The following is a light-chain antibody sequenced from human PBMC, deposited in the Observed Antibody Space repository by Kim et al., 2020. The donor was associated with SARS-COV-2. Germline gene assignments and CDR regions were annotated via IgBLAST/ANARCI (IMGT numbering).Light chain of an antibody. CDR2: GAS. Sequence: PGERATPTCRARQSVSSNLTWHQQKPGQAHRLIIYGASTRATGIPARFSGSGSGTEFTLTISSLQSEDFAVYYCQQYNNWPPLTFGGGTKVDIK. J-gene: IGKJ4*01. V-gene: IGKV3-15*01. CDR3: QQYNNWPPLT. CDR1: QSVSSN.